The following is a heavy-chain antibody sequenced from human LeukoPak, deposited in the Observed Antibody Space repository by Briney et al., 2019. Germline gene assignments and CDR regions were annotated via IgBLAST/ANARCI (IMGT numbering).Heavy chain of an antibody. Sequence: GGSLRLSCAASGFTFSSYGMHWVRQAPRKRLEWVAFIRYDGSNKYYADSVKGRFTISRDNSKNTLYLQMNSLRAEDTAVYYCASIVVVAADAKNDYWGQGTLVTVSS. J-gene: IGHJ4*02. CDR2: IRYDGSNK. CDR1: GFTFSSYG. V-gene: IGHV3-30*02. D-gene: IGHD2-15*01. CDR3: ASIVVVAADAKNDY.